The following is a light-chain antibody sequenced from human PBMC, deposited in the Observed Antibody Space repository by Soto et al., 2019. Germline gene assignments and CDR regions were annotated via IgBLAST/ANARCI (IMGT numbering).Light chain of an antibody. CDR3: LQTYNLPRT. CDR2: AAS. Sequence: DIQMTQSPSSLSSALGDRVTITCRARMNIGASLSWFQQTAGKPPSPLIYAASALQSAVPVRFSGSASGTDFTLPITHMQREDFATYYCLQTYNLPRTFGHGTTV. V-gene: IGKV1-39*01. J-gene: IGKJ1*01. CDR1: MNIGAS.